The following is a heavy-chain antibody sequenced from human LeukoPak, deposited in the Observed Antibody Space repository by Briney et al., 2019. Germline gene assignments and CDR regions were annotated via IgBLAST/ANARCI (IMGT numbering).Heavy chain of an antibody. Sequence: GGSLRLSCAASGFTFSSYAMSWVRQAPGKGLEWVSAISGSGGSTYYADSVKGRFTISRDNSKNTLYLQMNSLRAEDTAVYYCAKRVSIVVYPPGAAARVAFDYWGQGTLVTVPS. D-gene: IGHD2-2*01. J-gene: IGHJ4*02. V-gene: IGHV3-23*01. CDR1: GFTFSSYA. CDR3: AKRVSIVVYPPGAAARVAFDY. CDR2: ISGSGGST.